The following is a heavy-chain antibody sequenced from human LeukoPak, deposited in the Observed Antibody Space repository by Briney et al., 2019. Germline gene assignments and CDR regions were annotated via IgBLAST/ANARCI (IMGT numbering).Heavy chain of an antibody. J-gene: IGHJ4*02. Sequence: GGSLRLSCAASGFTFSSYAMSWVRQAPGKGLEWVSAISGPAGSWDYADSVKGRFTIARDNSKNTLFLQMNSLRAEDTAIYYCAKKVGLVSAPLYYFDVWGQGTLVTVSS. CDR2: ISGPAGSW. V-gene: IGHV3-23*01. D-gene: IGHD5/OR15-5a*01. CDR1: GFTFSSYA. CDR3: AKKVGLVSAPLYYFDV.